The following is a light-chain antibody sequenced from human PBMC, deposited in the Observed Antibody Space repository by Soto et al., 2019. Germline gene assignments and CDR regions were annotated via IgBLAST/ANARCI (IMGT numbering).Light chain of an antibody. CDR3: QQYARSSWT. V-gene: IGKV3-20*01. J-gene: IGKJ1*01. Sequence: EIVLAQSPDTLSLSPGERVTLSCRASQGVSNSYLVWYQQKPGQAPKLLIYDSSTRATGIPDRFSASGSGTDFTLSISRLEPDDSAVYYCQQYARSSWTFGQGTKVEIK. CDR2: DSS. CDR1: QGVSNSY.